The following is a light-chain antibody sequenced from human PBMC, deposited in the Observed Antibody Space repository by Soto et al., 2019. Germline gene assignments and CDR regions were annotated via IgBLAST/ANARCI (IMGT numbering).Light chain of an antibody. J-gene: IGLJ1*01. CDR3: AAWDDSLNDYV. V-gene: IGLV1-44*01. CDR1: SSNIGSNT. Sequence: QSVLTQPPSASGTAGQRVTISCSGSSSNIGSNTVNWYQQLPGTAPKLLIYSNNQRPSGVPDRFSGSKSGTSASLAISGLQSEDEADYYCAAWDDSLNDYVFGTGTKVTVL. CDR2: SNN.